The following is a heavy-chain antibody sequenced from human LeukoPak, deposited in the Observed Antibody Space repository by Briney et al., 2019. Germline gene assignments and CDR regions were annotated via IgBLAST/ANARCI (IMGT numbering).Heavy chain of an antibody. J-gene: IGHJ4*02. CDR3: ARQMTSTRLFDS. CDR2: IGSDGTKK. Sequence: PGRSLRLSCVASGFTFSDHPFHWVRQSPDKGLEWVALIGSDGTKKYYADSVQGRFTVSRENSKNTPFLQMNTLRADDTAVYFCARQMTSTRLFDSWGQGTLVTVSS. CDR1: GFTFSDHP. D-gene: IGHD5/OR15-5a*01. V-gene: IGHV3-30*04.